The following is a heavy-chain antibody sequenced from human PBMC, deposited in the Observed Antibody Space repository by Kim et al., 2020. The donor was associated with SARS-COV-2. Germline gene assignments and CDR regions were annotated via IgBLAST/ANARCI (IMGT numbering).Heavy chain of an antibody. V-gene: IGHV1-8*01. Sequence: YAQKFQGRVTMTRNISISTAYMEPSSLRSEDTAVYYCARVGYSGYEDDDYWGQGTLVTVSS. CDR3: ARVGYSGYEDDDY. D-gene: IGHD5-12*01. J-gene: IGHJ4*02.